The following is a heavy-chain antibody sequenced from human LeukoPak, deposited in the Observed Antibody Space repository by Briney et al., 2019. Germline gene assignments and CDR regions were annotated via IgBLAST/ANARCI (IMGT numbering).Heavy chain of an antibody. CDR2: IYTSGTT. Sequence: SETLPLTCTVSGGSISGYYWNWIRQPAGKGLEWIGRIYTSGTTNYNPSLKSRVTMSVDTSRNHFSLKLSSVTAADTAVYYCARGGQPHHFDYWGQGTLVTVSS. V-gene: IGHV4-4*07. CDR1: GGSISGYY. D-gene: IGHD3-3*02. CDR3: ARGGQPHHFDY. J-gene: IGHJ4*02.